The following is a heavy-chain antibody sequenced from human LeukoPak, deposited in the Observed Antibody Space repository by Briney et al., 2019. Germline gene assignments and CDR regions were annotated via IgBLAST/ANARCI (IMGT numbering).Heavy chain of an antibody. CDR3: AREDDKYSMSSGGSDY. Sequence: GGSLRLSCAASGFTFNIYNMNWVRQAPGKGLEWVSSISSSSNYLYYADSVMGRFTISRDNAKNLLFLQMNSLRAEDTAVYYCAREDDKYSMSSGGSDYWGQGTLVTVSS. D-gene: IGHD5-12*01. V-gene: IGHV3-21*01. CDR2: ISSSSNYL. CDR1: GFTFNIYN. J-gene: IGHJ4*02.